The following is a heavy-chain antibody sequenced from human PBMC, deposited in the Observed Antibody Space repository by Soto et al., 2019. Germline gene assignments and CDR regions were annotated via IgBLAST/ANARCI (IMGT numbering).Heavy chain of an antibody. CDR3: ARGLILWFGEFARRGGYYYYMDV. J-gene: IGHJ6*03. V-gene: IGHV4-34*01. D-gene: IGHD3-10*01. Sequence: QVQLQQWGAGLLKPSETLSLTCAVYGGSFSGYQWTWIRQTPGKRLEWIGEINDSGNINYNPSLKSRVTILVDTPKNQITLTLRSVTAADTAVYYCARGLILWFGEFARRGGYYYYMDVWGKGTTVTVSS. CDR1: GGSFSGYQ. CDR2: INDSGNI.